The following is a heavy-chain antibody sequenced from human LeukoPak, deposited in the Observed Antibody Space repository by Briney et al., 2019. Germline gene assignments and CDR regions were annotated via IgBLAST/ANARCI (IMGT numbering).Heavy chain of an antibody. CDR2: IYTSGST. CDR1: GGSISSYY. CDR3: ARKIAVAGPAHAFDI. V-gene: IGHV4-4*07. D-gene: IGHD6-19*01. J-gene: IGHJ3*02. Sequence: SETLSLTCTVSGGSISSYYWSWIRQPAGKGLEWIGRIYTSGSTNYNPSLKSRVTMSVDTSKNQFSLKLSSVTAADTAVYYCARKIAVAGPAHAFDIWGQGTMVTVSS.